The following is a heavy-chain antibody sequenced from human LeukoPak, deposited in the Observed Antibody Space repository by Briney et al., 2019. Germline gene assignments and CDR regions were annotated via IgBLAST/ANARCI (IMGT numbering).Heavy chain of an antibody. Sequence: SQTLSLTCTVSGGSISSGDYYWSWIRQPPGKGLEWIGYTYYSGSTNYNPSLKSRVTISVDTSKNQFSLKLSSVTAADTAVYYCARVGGRQLPRFTVFDYWGQGTLVTVSS. CDR2: TYYSGST. D-gene: IGHD6-6*01. CDR3: ARVGGRQLPRFTVFDY. J-gene: IGHJ4*02. CDR1: GGSISSGDYY. V-gene: IGHV4-30-4*08.